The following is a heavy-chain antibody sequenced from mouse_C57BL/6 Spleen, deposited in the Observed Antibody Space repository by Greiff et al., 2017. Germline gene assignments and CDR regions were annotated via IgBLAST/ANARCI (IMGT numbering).Heavy chain of an antibody. CDR1: GYTFTSYW. Sequence: QVQLLQSGAELVRPGASVKLSCKASGYTFTSYWMSWVQQSPGQALEWIGMIYPKSGSTTYNEKFKSKATLTVDKSSSTAYMELRSLTSEDAAVYYCAVLTAGVDYWGQGTPVTVSS. CDR3: AVLTAGVDY. J-gene: IGHJ2*01. D-gene: IGHD6-1*01. V-gene: IGHV1-64*01. CDR2: IYPKSGST.